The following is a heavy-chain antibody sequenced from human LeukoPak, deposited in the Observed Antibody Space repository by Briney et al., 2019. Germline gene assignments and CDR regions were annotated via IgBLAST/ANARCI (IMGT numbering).Heavy chain of an antibody. CDR3: AREFDS. V-gene: IGHV4-61*02. CDR2: IYTSEST. Sequence: SQTLSLTCTVSGGSISSGSYYWSWIRQPAGKGLEWIGRIYTSESTNYNPSLKSRVTISVDTSKNQFSLKLSSVTAADTAVYYCAREFDSWGQGTLVTVSS. CDR1: GGSISSGSYY. J-gene: IGHJ4*02.